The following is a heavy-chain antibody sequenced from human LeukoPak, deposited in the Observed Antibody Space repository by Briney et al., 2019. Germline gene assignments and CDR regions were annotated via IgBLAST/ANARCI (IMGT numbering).Heavy chain of an antibody. CDR1: GGSISSYY. D-gene: IGHD2-2*01. CDR3: AGELVVPAANLYYFDY. J-gene: IGHJ4*02. V-gene: IGHV4-59*01. CDR2: IYYSGST. Sequence: SETLSLTCTVSGGSISSYYWSWIRQPPVKGLEWIGYIYYSGSTNYNPSLKSRVTISVDTSKNQFSLKLSSVTAADTAVYYCAGELVVPAANLYYFDYWGQGTLVTVSS.